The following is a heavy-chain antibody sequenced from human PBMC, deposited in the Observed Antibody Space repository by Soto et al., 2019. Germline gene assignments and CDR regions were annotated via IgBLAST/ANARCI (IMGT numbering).Heavy chain of an antibody. V-gene: IGHV1-8*01. D-gene: IGHD2-2*01. Sequence: ASVKVSCKASGYTFTSYDINWVRQATGQGLEWMGWMNPNSGNTGYAQKFQGRVTMTRNTSISTAYMELSSLRSEDTAVYYCASRFVFVLLPAAMHSYYYGMDVWGQGTTVTVSS. CDR1: GYTFTSYD. CDR2: MNPNSGNT. J-gene: IGHJ6*02. CDR3: ASRFVFVLLPAAMHSYYYGMDV.